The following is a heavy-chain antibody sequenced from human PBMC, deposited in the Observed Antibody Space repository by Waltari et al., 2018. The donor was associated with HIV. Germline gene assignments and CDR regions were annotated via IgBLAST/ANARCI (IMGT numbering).Heavy chain of an antibody. CDR1: GFPFNTFK. CDR2: ISSTSSFI. Sequence: EVQLVESGGGLVKPGGSLSLPCVCSGFPFNTFKNKWVRQAPGKGLECVSSISSTSSFIYYADSRKGRFTVSRDNAKNSLYLQINNLRAEDTAIYYCASENFWGGPHNWGQGTLVTVSS. D-gene: IGHD3-3*01. CDR3: ASENFWGGPHN. V-gene: IGHV3-21*03. J-gene: IGHJ4*02.